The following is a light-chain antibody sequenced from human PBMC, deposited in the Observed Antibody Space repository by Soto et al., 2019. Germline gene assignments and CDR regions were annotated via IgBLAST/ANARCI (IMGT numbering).Light chain of an antibody. Sequence: EIVLTQSPGTLSLSPGESATLSCRASQSGTGNSLAWYQQRPGQAPRLLIYGASTRATGIPDRFSGSGSGPACTLPMSRPEPEDFAVYHCEQYGTSPSPFGQGTRLE. CDR3: EQYGTSPSP. V-gene: IGKV3-20*01. CDR1: QSGTGNS. J-gene: IGKJ5*01. CDR2: GAS.